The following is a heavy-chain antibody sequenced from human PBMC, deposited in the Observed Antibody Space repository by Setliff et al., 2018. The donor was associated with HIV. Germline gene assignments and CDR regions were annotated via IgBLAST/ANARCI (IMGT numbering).Heavy chain of an antibody. CDR3: ARQAWHYDRDGYFIDY. CDR2: IYQNGNT. Sequence: SETLSLTCSVSGYFISNGYYWGWIRQPPGKGLEWVGTIYQNGNTYYSPSLESRASVSMDMSRNQFSVKLNSATAADTAVYYCARQAWHYDRDGYFIDYWGQGKLVTVSS. J-gene: IGHJ4*02. D-gene: IGHD3-22*01. V-gene: IGHV4-38-2*02. CDR1: GYFISNGYY.